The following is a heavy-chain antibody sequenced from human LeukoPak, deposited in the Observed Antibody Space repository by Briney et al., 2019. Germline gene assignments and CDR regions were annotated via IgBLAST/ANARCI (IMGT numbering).Heavy chain of an antibody. J-gene: IGHJ5*02. V-gene: IGHV1-46*01. D-gene: IGHD2-15*01. Sequence: ASVKVSCQASRYIFTSYYIHWVRQAPGQGLEWMGITNPSGGTTGYAQKFQGRVTITRDTSTSTVYMELSSLRSDDTAVYYCARAHCSGGACPNWFDPWGQGTLVTVSS. CDR3: ARAHCSGGACPNWFDP. CDR1: RYIFTSYY. CDR2: TNPSGGTT.